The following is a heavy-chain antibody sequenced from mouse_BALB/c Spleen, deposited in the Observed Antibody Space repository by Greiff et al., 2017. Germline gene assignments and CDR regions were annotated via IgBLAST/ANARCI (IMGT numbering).Heavy chain of an antibody. CDR1: GFTFSSYG. V-gene: IGHV5-6*02. CDR2: ISSGGSYT. D-gene: IGHD3-3*01. J-gene: IGHJ2*01. CDR3: ARKRDWYFDY. Sequence: DVKLVESGGDLVKPGGSLKLSCAASGFTFSSYGMSWVRQTPDKRLEWVATISSGGSYTYYPDSVKGRFTISRDNAKNTLYLQMSSLKSEDTAMYYCARKRDWYFDYWGQGTTLTVSS.